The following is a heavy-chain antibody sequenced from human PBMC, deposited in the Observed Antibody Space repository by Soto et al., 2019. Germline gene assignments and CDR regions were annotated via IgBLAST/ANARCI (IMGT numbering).Heavy chain of an antibody. J-gene: IGHJ4*02. V-gene: IGHV4-59*01. CDR3: ARDLAAVPRAFDY. Sequence: QVQLQESGPGLLKPSETLSLTCTVSGGSISSYFYIWVLQPPGKGLEWIGSVYYTWTTDYNPSLKSRVTISVDTSKTQFSLNLRSVTAADTAVYYCARDLAAVPRAFDYWGRGTLVTVSS. CDR1: GGSISSYF. CDR2: VYYTWTT. D-gene: IGHD6-13*01.